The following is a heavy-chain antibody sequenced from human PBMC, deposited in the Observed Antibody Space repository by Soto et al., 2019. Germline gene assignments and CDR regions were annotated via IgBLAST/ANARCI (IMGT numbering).Heavy chain of an antibody. V-gene: IGHV3-66*01. J-gene: IGHJ4*02. CDR1: GFTVSNNY. D-gene: IGHD6-25*01. Sequence: EVQLVESGGGLVQPGGSLRLSCAASGFTVSNNYMNWVRQAPGKGLEWVSVIYSGGETYYADSVKGRFTISRDNSKNTLSLQMNSLRAEDTAIYYCATPPSSGYWGQGTLVTVSS. CDR2: IYSGGET. CDR3: ATPPSSGY.